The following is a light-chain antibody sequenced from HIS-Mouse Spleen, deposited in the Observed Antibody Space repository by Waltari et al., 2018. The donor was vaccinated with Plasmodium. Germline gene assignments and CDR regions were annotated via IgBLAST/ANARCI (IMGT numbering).Light chain of an antibody. V-gene: IGLV2-23*01. CDR3: CSYAGSSTNWV. Sequence: QSALTQPASVSGSPGQSITISCTGTSSDVGSYNLVSWYQQHPGKAPKLMIYEGSKRPSGVYKCCSGSKSGTTASLTISGLQAEDEADYYCCSYAGSSTNWVFGGGTKLTGL. CDR1: SSDVGSYNL. J-gene: IGLJ3*02. CDR2: EGS.